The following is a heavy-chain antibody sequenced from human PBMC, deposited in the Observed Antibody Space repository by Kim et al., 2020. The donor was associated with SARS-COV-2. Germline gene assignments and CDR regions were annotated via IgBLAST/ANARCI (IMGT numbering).Heavy chain of an antibody. Sequence: LKSRVTISVDTSKNQFSLKLSSVTAADTAVYYCARVQRITMVRGVISWFDPWGQGTLVTVSS. D-gene: IGHD3-10*01. J-gene: IGHJ5*02. CDR3: ARVQRITMVRGVISWFDP. V-gene: IGHV4-31*02.